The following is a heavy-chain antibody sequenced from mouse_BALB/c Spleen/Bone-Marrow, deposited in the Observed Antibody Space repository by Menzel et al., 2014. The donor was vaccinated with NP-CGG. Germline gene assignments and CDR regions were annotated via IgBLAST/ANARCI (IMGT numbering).Heavy chain of an antibody. CDR1: GYTFTDYA. CDR2: IRPYSDYT. Sequence: VQLQESGPELVRPGVSVKISCKGSGYTFTDYAVHWVKQSHAKSLECIGLIRPYSDYTHYNQKFKGKATMTVDKSSSTAYMELARLTSGDSAIYFCARNFYGSSYFDYWGQGTTLTVSS. CDR3: ARNFYGSSYFDY. D-gene: IGHD1-1*01. J-gene: IGHJ2*01. V-gene: IGHV1-67*01.